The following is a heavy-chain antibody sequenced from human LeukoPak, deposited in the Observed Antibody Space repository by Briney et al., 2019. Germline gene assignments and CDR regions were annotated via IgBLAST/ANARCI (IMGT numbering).Heavy chain of an antibody. Sequence: PGGSLRLSCAASGFTFSSYSMNWVRQAPGKGLEWVSSISSSSSSYIYYADSVKGRFTISRDNAKNSLYLQMNSLRAEDTAVYYCARAHYYDSSGYPLFDYWGQGTLVTVSS. J-gene: IGHJ4*02. V-gene: IGHV3-21*01. D-gene: IGHD3-22*01. CDR1: GFTFSSYS. CDR3: ARAHYYDSSGYPLFDY. CDR2: ISSSSSSYI.